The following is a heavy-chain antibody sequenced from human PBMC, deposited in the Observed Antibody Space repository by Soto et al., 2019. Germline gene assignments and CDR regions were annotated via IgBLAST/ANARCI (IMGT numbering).Heavy chain of an antibody. Sequence: SETLSLTCTVSGGSISSYYWSWIRQPPGKGLEWIGYIYYSGSTNYNPSLKSRVTISEDTSKNQFSLKLSSVTAADTAVYYCARASYSYFNWFDPWGQGTLVTVSS. CDR3: ARASYSYFNWFDP. CDR2: IYYSGST. J-gene: IGHJ5*02. CDR1: GGSISSYY. D-gene: IGHD5-18*01. V-gene: IGHV4-59*01.